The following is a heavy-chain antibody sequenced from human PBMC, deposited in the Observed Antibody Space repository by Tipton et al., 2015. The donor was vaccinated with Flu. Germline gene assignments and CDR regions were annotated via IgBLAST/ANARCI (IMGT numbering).Heavy chain of an antibody. CDR3: ARDPYDYIWGSYRSNG. CDR1: GGSISSRSYY. J-gene: IGHJ4*02. V-gene: IGHV4-39*07. D-gene: IGHD3-16*02. CDR2: IYYSGST. Sequence: TLSLTCTVSGGSISSRSYYWGWIRQPPGKGLEWIGSIYYSGSTYYNPSLKSRVTISVDTSKNQFSLKLSSVTAADTAVYYCARDPYDYIWGSYRSNGWGQGTLVTVSS.